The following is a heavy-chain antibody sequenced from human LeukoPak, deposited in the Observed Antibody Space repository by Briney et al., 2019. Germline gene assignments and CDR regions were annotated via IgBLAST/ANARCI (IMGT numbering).Heavy chain of an antibody. Sequence: ASVKVSCKASGYTFTNYDINWVRQASGQGLDWMGWMNPNSGNTGYAQKFQGRVTMTRNTSISTAYMELSSLRSEDTAVYYCARGPGCTSTSCPHYFDYWGQGTLVTVSS. CDR1: GYTFTNYD. D-gene: IGHD2-2*01. CDR3: ARGPGCTSTSCPHYFDY. CDR2: MNPNSGNT. V-gene: IGHV1-8*01. J-gene: IGHJ4*02.